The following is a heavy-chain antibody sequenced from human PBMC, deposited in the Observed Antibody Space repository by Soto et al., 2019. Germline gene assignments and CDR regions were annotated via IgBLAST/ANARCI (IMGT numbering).Heavy chain of an antibody. D-gene: IGHD3-10*01. V-gene: IGHV3-9*01. Sequence: EVQLVESGGGLVQPGRSLRLSCAASGFTFDDYAMHWVRQAPGKGLEWVSGISWNSGSIGYADSVKGRFTISRDNAKNSLYLQMNSLRAEDTALYYCAKGSVVRGPLDYWGQGTLVTVSS. CDR3: AKGSVVRGPLDY. CDR2: ISWNSGSI. CDR1: GFTFDDYA. J-gene: IGHJ4*02.